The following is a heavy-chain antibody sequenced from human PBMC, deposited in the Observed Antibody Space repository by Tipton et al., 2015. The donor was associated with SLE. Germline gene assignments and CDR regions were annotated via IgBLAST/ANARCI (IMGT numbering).Heavy chain of an antibody. Sequence: GSLRLSCAASGFTVTSNYMSWVRQAPGKGLEWVSYISSSGSTIYYADSVKGRFTISRDNARNSLYLQMNSLRAEDTAVYYCASGSSWYGVYYGMDVWGQGTTVTVSS. V-gene: IGHV3-11*04. D-gene: IGHD6-13*01. CDR3: ASGSSWYGVYYGMDV. J-gene: IGHJ6*02. CDR1: GFTVTSNY. CDR2: ISSSGSTI.